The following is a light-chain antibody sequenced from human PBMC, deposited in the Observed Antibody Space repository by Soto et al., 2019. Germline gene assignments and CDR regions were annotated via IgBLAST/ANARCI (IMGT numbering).Light chain of an antibody. V-gene: IGLV1-51*02. CDR3: GTWDSRLSGGV. J-gene: IGLJ3*02. Sequence: QSVLTQPPSVSAAPGQKVTISCSGRTSNIGDNYVSWYQQLPGTAPKILIYENYKRPSGIPDRFSGSKSGTSATLGITGLQTGDEADYYCGTWDSRLSGGVFGGGTKLTVL. CDR1: TSNIGDNY. CDR2: ENY.